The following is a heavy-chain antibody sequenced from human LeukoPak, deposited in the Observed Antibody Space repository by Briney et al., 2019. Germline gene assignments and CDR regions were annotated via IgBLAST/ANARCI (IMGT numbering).Heavy chain of an antibody. V-gene: IGHV1-18*04. J-gene: IGHJ5*02. D-gene: IGHD3-10*01. CDR1: GYTFTSYG. Sequence: GASVKVCCKASGYTFTSYGISWVRQAPGHGLEWMGWISAYNGNTVYEQKLKGRVAMTTDTSTSTAYMELRSMRSDDTAVYYCARDYPFNYYYGSGSYYSNWFDPWGQGTLVTVSS. CDR3: ARDYPFNYYYGSGSYYSNWFDP. CDR2: ISAYNGNT.